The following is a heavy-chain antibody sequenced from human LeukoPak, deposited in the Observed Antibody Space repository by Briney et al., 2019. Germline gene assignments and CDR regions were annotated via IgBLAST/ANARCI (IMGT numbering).Heavy chain of an antibody. CDR1: GFTFSSYS. Sequence: TPGGSLRLSCAASGFTFSSYSMNWVRQAPGKGLEWVSPISSSSSYIYYADSVKGRFTISRDNAKNSLYLQMNSLRAEDTAVYYCASGAAARLFDYWGQGTLVTVSS. D-gene: IGHD2-2*01. V-gene: IGHV3-21*01. CDR2: ISSSSSYI. J-gene: IGHJ4*02. CDR3: ASGAAARLFDY.